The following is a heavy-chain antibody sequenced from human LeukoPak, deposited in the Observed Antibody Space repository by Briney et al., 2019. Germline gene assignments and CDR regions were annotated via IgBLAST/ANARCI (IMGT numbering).Heavy chain of an antibody. CDR2: IYHSGST. V-gene: IGHV4-38-2*02. D-gene: IGHD4-23*01. J-gene: IGHJ4*02. CDR1: GYSISSGYY. CDR3: ARVRLRWSKGNFDY. Sequence: SETLSLTCTVSGYSISSGYYWGWIRQPPGKGLEWIGSIYHSGSTYYNPSLKSRVTISVDTSKNQFSLKLSSVTAAGTAVYYCARVRLRWSKGNFDYWGQGTLVTVSS.